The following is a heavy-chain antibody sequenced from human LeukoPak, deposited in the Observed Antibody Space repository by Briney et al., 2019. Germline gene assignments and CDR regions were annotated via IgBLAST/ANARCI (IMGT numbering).Heavy chain of an antibody. CDR1: GGSFSGYY. Sequence: SETLSLTCAVYGGSFSGYYWSWIRQPPGKGLEWIGEINHSGSTNYNPSLKSRVTISIDTSKNQFSLKRSSVTAAETAVYYCARPTIALLAFDIWGQGTMVTVSS. CDR2: INHSGST. D-gene: IGHD5-24*01. J-gene: IGHJ3*02. CDR3: ARPTIALLAFDI. V-gene: IGHV4-34*01.